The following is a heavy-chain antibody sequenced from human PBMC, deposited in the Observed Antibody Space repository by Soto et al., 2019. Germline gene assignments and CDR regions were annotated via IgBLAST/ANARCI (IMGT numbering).Heavy chain of an antibody. CDR1: GFTFDNYV. CDR2: INWKSGTL. CDR3: AKDKGRLRVMYFIDY. D-gene: IGHD3-9*01. J-gene: IGHJ4*02. V-gene: IGHV3-9*01. Sequence: PGGSLRLSCAASGFTFDNYVLHWVRQAPGKGLEWVSGINWKSGTLGYADSVKGRFSISRDNAKKTLYLQMNNLRAEDTALYYCAKDKGRLRVMYFIDYWGQGTPVTVSS.